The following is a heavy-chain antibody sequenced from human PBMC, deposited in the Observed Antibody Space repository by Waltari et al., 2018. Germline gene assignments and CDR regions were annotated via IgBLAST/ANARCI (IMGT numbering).Heavy chain of an antibody. J-gene: IGHJ4*02. Sequence: QLQLQESGPGLVKPSATLPLSCTVSGGSVSSGRYYWGWIRQRPGKGLEWIGTIYYSGSTYYNPSLKSRVTISVDTSKNQFSLKLSSVTAADTAVYYCARQDRGYCTGTSCPPFGYWGQGTLVTVSS. CDR3: ARQDRGYCTGTSCPPFGY. D-gene: IGHD2-2*01. V-gene: IGHV4-39*01. CDR2: IYYSGST. CDR1: GGSVSSGRYY.